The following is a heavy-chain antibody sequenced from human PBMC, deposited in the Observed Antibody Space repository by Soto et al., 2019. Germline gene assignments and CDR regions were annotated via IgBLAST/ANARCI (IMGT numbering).Heavy chain of an antibody. CDR3: ARDLGGGYNWNYGVWFDP. CDR1: GDSVSSNSAA. Sequence: SQTLSLTCAISGDSVSSNSAAWNWIRQSPSRGLEWLGRTYYRSKWYNDYAVSVKSRITINPDTSKNQFSLQLNSVTPEDTAVYYCARDLGGGYNWNYGVWFDPWGQGTLVTVS. D-gene: IGHD1-7*01. V-gene: IGHV6-1*01. J-gene: IGHJ5*02. CDR2: TYYRSKWYN.